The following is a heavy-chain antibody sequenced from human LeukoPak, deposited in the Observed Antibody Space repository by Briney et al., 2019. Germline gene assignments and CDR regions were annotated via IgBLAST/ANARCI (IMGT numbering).Heavy chain of an antibody. D-gene: IGHD7-27*01. CDR3: ARDFTGDYDY. Sequence: PGGSLRLSCAASGIPFAKAWMSWVRQAPGKGLVWVSRVNIDGSSTNYADSVRGRFTISRDNAKNTLYLQMNSLRAEDTAMYYCARDFTGDYDYWGQGTLVTVSS. V-gene: IGHV3-74*01. CDR1: GIPFAKAW. J-gene: IGHJ4*02. CDR2: VNIDGSST.